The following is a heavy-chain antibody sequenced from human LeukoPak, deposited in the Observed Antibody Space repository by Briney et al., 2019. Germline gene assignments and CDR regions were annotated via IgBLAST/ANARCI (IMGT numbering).Heavy chain of an antibody. V-gene: IGHV1-69*04. J-gene: IGHJ5*02. Sequence: ASVKVSCKASGGTFSSYAISWVRQAPGQGLEWMGRIIPILGIANYAQKFQGRVTITADKSTSTAYMELSSLRSEDTAVYYCARDGIVVVPAAPFDPWGQGTLVTVSS. CDR1: GGTFSSYA. CDR2: IIPILGIA. CDR3: ARDGIVVVPAAPFDP. D-gene: IGHD2-2*01.